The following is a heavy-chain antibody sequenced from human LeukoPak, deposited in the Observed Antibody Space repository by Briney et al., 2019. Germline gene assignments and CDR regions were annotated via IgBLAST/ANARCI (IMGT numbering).Heavy chain of an antibody. V-gene: IGHV4-39*01. CDR1: GGSLSSSSYY. D-gene: IGHD1-26*01. J-gene: IGHJ4*02. CDR2: IYYSGST. Sequence: PSETLSLTCTVSGGSLSSSSYYWGWIRQPPGRGLEWIGSIYYSGSTYYNPSLKSRVTISVDTSKNQFSLKLSSVTAADTAVYYCARIVGATFDYWGQGTLVTVSS. CDR3: ARIVGATFDY.